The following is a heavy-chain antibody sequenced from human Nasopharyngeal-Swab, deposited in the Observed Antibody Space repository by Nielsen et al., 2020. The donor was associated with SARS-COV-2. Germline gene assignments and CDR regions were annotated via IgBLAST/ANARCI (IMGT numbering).Heavy chain of an antibody. CDR2: IYTSGST. CDR3: ARGNYYDSSGYSYYFDY. V-gene: IGHV4-61*02. D-gene: IGHD3-22*01. J-gene: IGHJ4*02. CDR1: GGSISSGNYY. Sequence: SETLSLTCTASGGSISSGNYYWSWIRPPAGKGLEWIGRIYTSGSTNYNPSLKSRVTISVDTSKNQFSLKLSSVTAADTAVYYCARGNYYDSSGYSYYFDYWGQGTLVTVSS.